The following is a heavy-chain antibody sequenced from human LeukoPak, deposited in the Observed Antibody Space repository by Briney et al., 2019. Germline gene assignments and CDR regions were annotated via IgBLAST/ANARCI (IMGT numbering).Heavy chain of an antibody. CDR3: AKDMELRLGELSLLDY. D-gene: IGHD3-16*02. CDR2: ISWNSGSI. J-gene: IGHJ4*02. Sequence: GGSLRLSCAASGFTFSSYSMNWVRQAPGKGLEWVSGISWNSGSIGYADSVKGRFTISRDNAKNSLYLQMNSLRAEDTALYYCAKDMELRLGELSLLDYWGQGTLVTVSS. CDR1: GFTFSSYS. V-gene: IGHV3-9*01.